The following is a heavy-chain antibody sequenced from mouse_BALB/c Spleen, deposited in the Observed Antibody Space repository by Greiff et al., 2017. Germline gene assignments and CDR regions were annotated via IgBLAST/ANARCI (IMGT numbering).Heavy chain of an antibody. CDR3: TREGAY. CDR1: GYTFTDYE. J-gene: IGHJ3*01. CDR2: IDPETGGT. Sequence: VQVVESGAELVRPGASVTLSCKASGYTFTDYEMHWVKQTPVHGLEWIGAIDPETGGTAYNQKFKGKATLTADKSSSTAYMELRSLTSEDSAVYYCTREGAYWGQGTLVTVSA. V-gene: IGHV1-15*01.